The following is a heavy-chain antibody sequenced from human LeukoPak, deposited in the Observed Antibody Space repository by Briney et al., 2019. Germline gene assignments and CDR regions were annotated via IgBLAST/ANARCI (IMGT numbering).Heavy chain of an antibody. D-gene: IGHD6-13*01. J-gene: IGHJ4*02. CDR1: GGTFSSYA. V-gene: IGHV1-69*06. Sequence: ASVKVSCKASGGTFSSYAISWVRQAPGQGLEWMGGIIPIFGTANYAQKFQGRVTITADKSTSTAYMELSSLRSEDTAVYYCARDRNIAAAGTGYWGQGTLVTVSS. CDR3: ARDRNIAAAGTGY. CDR2: IIPIFGTA.